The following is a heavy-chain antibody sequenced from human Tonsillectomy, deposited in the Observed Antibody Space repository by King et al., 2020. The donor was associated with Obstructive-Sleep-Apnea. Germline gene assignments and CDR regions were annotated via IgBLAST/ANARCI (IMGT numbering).Heavy chain of an antibody. CDR3: ARGNDFWSGYYIRS. Sequence: QLQLLESGPGLVKPSETLSLTCTVSGGSVSRGSYYWSWIRQPPGKGLEGIGYIHYSGSPHYNPPLKSRVTISVEPSKNQFSLKLSSVTAADTAVYYCARGNDFWSGYYIRSWGQGTLVTVSS. J-gene: IGHJ4*02. CDR2: IHYSGSP. V-gene: IGHV4-61*01. CDR1: GGSVSRGSYY. D-gene: IGHD3-3*01.